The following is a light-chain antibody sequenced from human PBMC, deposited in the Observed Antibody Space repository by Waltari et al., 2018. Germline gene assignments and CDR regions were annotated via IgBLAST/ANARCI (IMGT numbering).Light chain of an antibody. Sequence: DIVMTQSPDSLAVSLGERATINCKSSPTVLYSSNNKNYLAWYQQKPGQPPKLLIYWASTRESGVPDRFSGSGSATDLTLTISSLQAEDVAVYYCQQYYSIPPTFGQGTKVEIK. CDR3: QQYYSIPPT. CDR1: PTVLYSSNNKNY. V-gene: IGKV4-1*01. CDR2: WAS. J-gene: IGKJ1*01.